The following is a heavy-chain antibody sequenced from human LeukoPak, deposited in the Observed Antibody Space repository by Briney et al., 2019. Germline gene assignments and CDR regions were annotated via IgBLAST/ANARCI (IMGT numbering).Heavy chain of an antibody. D-gene: IGHD3-16*01. J-gene: IGHJ3*02. CDR3: ARALLIGWRAAFDI. CDR2: INYSGGT. Sequence: SETLSLTCAVSGGSFAGYYWSWIRQPPGRGLEWIGEINYSGGTNYSPSLESRVTILRDMSTNQFSLQLTSATAADTSIYYCARALLIGWRAAFDIWGPGTMVTVSS. V-gene: IGHV4-34*01. CDR1: GGSFAGYY.